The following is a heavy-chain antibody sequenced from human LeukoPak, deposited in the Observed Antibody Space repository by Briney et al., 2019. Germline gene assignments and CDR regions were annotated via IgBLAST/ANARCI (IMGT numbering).Heavy chain of an antibody. J-gene: IGHJ4*02. D-gene: IGHD3-22*01. V-gene: IGHV3-30*02. CDR3: ASTYYYDSSGYSTPFDY. CDR1: GFTFSSYW. CDR2: IRYDGSNK. Sequence: PGGSLRLSCAASGFTFSSYWMSWVRQAPGKGPEWVAFIRYDGSNKYYADSVKGRFTISRDNSKNTLYLQMNSLRAEDTAVYYCASTYYYDSSGYSTPFDYWGQGTLVTVSS.